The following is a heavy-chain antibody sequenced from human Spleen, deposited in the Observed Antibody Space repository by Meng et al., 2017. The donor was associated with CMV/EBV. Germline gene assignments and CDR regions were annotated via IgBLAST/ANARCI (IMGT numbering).Heavy chain of an antibody. Sequence: ASGYIFITYPITWLRQAPGQGLGWVGCISADNGDTNYAQNLQGRVTMTTDTSTSTAYLELRSLRSDDTAVYYCARGGYTSGWHPFGHWGQGTLVTVSS. CDR1: GYIFITYP. CDR3: ARGGYTSGWHPFGH. D-gene: IGHD6-19*01. J-gene: IGHJ1*01. V-gene: IGHV1-18*01. CDR2: ISADNGDT.